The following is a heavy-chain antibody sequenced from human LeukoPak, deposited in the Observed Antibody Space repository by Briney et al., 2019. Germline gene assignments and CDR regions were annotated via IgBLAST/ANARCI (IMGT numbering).Heavy chain of an antibody. D-gene: IGHD1-26*01. CDR2: ITSGSSYI. CDR3: ARGPYSGSYGAYYYYYMDV. CDR1: GFTFSSYE. J-gene: IGHJ6*03. Sequence: GGSLRLSCAASGFTFSSYEMNWVRQAPGQGLEWVSSITSGSSYIYYADSVKGRFTISRDNAKSSLYLQMNSLRAEDTAVYYCARGPYSGSYGAYYYYYMDVWGKGTTVTISS. V-gene: IGHV3-21*01.